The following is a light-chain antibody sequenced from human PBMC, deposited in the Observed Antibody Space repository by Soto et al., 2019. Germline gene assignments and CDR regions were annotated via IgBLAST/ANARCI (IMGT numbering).Light chain of an antibody. CDR1: QRISRNY. V-gene: IGKV3-20*01. Sequence: IVLTQSPGTLSLSPGERVTLSCRASQRISRNYLAWYQQKPGLAPRLIMYHGSRRAAGTPDRFSGSGSGTDFSLTISRLEPEDFAVYYCQQYGNSPQTFGQGTKVEIK. CDR3: QQYGNSPQT. J-gene: IGKJ1*01. CDR2: HGS.